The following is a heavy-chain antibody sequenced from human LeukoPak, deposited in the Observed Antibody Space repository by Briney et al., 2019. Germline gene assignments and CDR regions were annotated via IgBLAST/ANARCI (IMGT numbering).Heavy chain of an antibody. D-gene: IGHD4-17*01. CDR1: GYTFTSYD. J-gene: IGHJ6*02. Sequence: ASVKVSCKASGYTFTSYDINWVRQATGQGLEWMGWMNPNSGNTGYAQEFQGRVTMTRNTSISTAYMELSSLRSEDTAVYYCARAYGDYGYPYYYYGMDVWGQGTTVTVSS. CDR2: MNPNSGNT. CDR3: ARAYGDYGYPYYYYGMDV. V-gene: IGHV1-8*01.